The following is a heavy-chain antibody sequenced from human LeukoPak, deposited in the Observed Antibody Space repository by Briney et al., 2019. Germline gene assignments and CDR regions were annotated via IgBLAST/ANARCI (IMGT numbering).Heavy chain of an antibody. J-gene: IGHJ4*02. D-gene: IGHD5-12*01. CDR3: ARDRSGYDIFDY. CDR2: VYYTGRT. CDR1: DGSTTGYY. V-gene: IGHV4-59*12. Sequence: PSETLSLTCSVSDGSTTGYYWSWIRQPPGKGLEWIAYVYYTGRTLYNPSLESRVTISVDTSKTQFSLTVTSVTAADTAMYYCARDRSGYDIFDYWGQGTLVTVSS.